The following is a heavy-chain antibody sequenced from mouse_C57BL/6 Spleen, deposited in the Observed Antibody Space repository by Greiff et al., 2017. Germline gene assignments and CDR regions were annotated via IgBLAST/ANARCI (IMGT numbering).Heavy chain of an antibody. CDR1: GFNIKDDY. J-gene: IGHJ3*01. D-gene: IGHD2-4*01. CDR3: TKDYDYDAWFAY. Sequence: EVQLQQSGAELVRPGASVKLSCTASGFNIKDDYMHWVKQRPEQGLEWIGWIDPENGDTEFASKFQGKAPITADTSSNTAYLQLSSLTSEDTAVYYCTKDYDYDAWFAYWGQGTLVTVSA. CDR2: IDPENGDT. V-gene: IGHV14-4*01.